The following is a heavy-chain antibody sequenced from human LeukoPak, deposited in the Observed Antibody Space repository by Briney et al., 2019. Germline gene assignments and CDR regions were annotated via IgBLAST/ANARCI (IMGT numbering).Heavy chain of an antibody. D-gene: IGHD4-17*01. V-gene: IGHV4-34*01. J-gene: IGHJ4*02. Sequence: PSETLSLTCAVYGGSFSGYYWSWIRQPPGKGLEWIGEINHSGSTNYNPSLKSRVTISVDTSKNQFSLKLSSVTAADTAVYYCARTYGDYARDYFDYWGQGTLVTVSS. CDR2: INHSGST. CDR3: ARTYGDYARDYFDY. CDR1: GGSFSGYY.